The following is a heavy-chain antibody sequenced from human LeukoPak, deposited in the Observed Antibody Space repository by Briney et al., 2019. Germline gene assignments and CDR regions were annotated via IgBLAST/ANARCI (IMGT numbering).Heavy chain of an antibody. V-gene: IGHV3-74*01. CDR3: ARGRVGATQDY. Sequence: PGGSLRLSCAASGLTFSSYWMHWVRQAPGKGLVWVSRINSDGSSTSYADSVKGRFTISRDNAKNTLYLQMNSLRAENTAVYYCARGRVGATQDYWGQGTLVTVSS. D-gene: IGHD1-26*01. CDR2: INSDGSST. CDR1: GLTFSSYW. J-gene: IGHJ4*02.